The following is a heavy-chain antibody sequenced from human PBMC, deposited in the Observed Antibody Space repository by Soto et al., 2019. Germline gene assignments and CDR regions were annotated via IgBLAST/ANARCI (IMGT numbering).Heavy chain of an antibody. CDR1: GGSISSGDYY. CDR2: IYYSGST. V-gene: IGHV4-30-4*01. J-gene: IGHJ4*02. Sequence: QVQLKESGPGLVKPSQTLSLTCTVSGGSISSGDYYWSWIRQPPGKGLEWIGYIYYSGSTYYNPSLQRRVTISVDTAKNQFALKLSSVTAADTAVYYCARDLSEIDHYDILTGLGYWGQGTLVTVSS. D-gene: IGHD3-9*01. CDR3: ARDLSEIDHYDILTGLGY.